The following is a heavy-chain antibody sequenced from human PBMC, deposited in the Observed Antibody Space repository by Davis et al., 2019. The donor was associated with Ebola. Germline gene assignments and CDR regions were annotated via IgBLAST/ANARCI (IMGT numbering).Heavy chain of an antibody. J-gene: IGHJ4*02. Sequence: GSLRLSCTVSGGSISSYYWNWIRQPPGKGLEWIGYVYYIGSTNYNPSLKSRVTISLDTSKNQFSLRLTSVTAADTALYYCAGLARGGSLHYWGQGTLVTVSS. CDR2: VYYIGST. D-gene: IGHD2-15*01. CDR1: GGSISSYY. CDR3: AGLARGGSLHY. V-gene: IGHV4-59*08.